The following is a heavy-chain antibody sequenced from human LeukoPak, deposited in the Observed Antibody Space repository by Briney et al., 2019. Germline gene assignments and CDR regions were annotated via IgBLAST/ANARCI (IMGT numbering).Heavy chain of an antibody. D-gene: IGHD4-23*01. CDR1: GFTFSSYA. Sequence: GGSLRLSCAASGFTFSSYAMSWVRQAPGKGLEGVSVISGSGTNTYYADSVKGRFTISRDNAKNSLYLQMNSLRAEDTAVYYCARVHYFYGGNSEVYFDYWGQGTLVTVSS. CDR2: ISGSGTNT. V-gene: IGHV3-23*01. CDR3: ARVHYFYGGNSEVYFDY. J-gene: IGHJ4*02.